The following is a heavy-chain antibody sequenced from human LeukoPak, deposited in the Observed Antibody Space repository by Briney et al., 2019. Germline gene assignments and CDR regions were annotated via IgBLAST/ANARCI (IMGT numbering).Heavy chain of an antibody. D-gene: IGHD5-18*01. CDR3: ARDPGYSYIDY. CDR2: ISSSGSTI. V-gene: IGHV3-48*03. Sequence: GGSLRLSCAASGFTFSSYGMNWVRQAPGKGLEWVSYISSSGSTIYYADSVKGRFTISRDNAKNSLYLQMNSLRAEDTAVYYCARDPGYSYIDYWGQGTLVTVSS. J-gene: IGHJ4*02. CDR1: GFTFSSYG.